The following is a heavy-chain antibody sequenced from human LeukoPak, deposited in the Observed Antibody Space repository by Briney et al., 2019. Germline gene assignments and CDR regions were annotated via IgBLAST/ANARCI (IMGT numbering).Heavy chain of an antibody. D-gene: IGHD1-26*01. J-gene: IGHJ4*02. CDR2: VSGSGDST. V-gene: IGHV3-23*01. Sequence: GGSLRLSCAVSGITFNNYAMSWVRQAPGKGLEWVSGVSGSGDSTYYADSVKGRFTISRDNSKNTLYLQMNSLRAEDTALYYCAKGVYSGSYFYFDYWGQGTLVTVSP. CDR3: AKGVYSGSYFYFDY. CDR1: GITFNNYA.